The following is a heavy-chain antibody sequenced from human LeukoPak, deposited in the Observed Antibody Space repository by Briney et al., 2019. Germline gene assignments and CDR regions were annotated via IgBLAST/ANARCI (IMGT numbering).Heavy chain of an antibody. CDR2: INHSGST. CDR3: ARRGKSGSYLGRVGRYYYMDV. V-gene: IGHV4-34*01. Sequence: SETLSLTCAVYGGSFSGYYWSWIRQPPGKGLEWIGEINHSGSTNYNPSLKSRVTISVDTSKNQFSLKLSSVTAADTAVYYCARRGKSGSYLGRVGRYYYMDVWGKGTTVTISS. D-gene: IGHD1-26*01. CDR1: GGSFSGYY. J-gene: IGHJ6*03.